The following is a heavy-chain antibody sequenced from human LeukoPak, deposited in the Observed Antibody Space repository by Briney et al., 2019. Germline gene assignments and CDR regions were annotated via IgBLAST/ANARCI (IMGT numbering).Heavy chain of an antibody. V-gene: IGHV4-59*08. D-gene: IGHD3-9*01. CDR2: IYYSGST. CDR1: GGSISSYY. J-gene: IGHJ3*02. CDR3: ARPAYDILTGSDAFDI. Sequence: SETLSLTCTVSGGSISSYYWSWIRQPPGKGLEWIGYIYYSGSTNYNPSLKSRVTISVDTSKNQFSLKLSSVTAADTAVYYCARPAYDILTGSDAFDIWGQGTMVTVSS.